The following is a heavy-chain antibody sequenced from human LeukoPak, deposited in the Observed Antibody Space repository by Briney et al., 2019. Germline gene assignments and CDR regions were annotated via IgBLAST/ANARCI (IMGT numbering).Heavy chain of an antibody. CDR1: RFTFNTYA. J-gene: IGHJ4*02. CDR3: VGYASGSYKVDY. Sequence: GGSLRLSCSASRFTFNTYAMHWVRQAPGKGLEYVSAISGNGGTTNYADSVRGRFTISRDNPKNTLYLQLSALRAEDTALYYCVGYASGSYKVDYWGQGTLVIVSS. V-gene: IGHV3-64D*06. D-gene: IGHD3-10*01. CDR2: ISGNGGTT.